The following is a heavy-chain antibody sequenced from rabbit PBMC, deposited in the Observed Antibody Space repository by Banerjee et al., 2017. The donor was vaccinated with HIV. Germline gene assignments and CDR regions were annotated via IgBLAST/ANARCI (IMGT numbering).Heavy chain of an antibody. V-gene: IGHV1S45*01. CDR3: ARLDVADAYFDL. Sequence: QEQLVESGGGLVQPGGSLKLTCKASGFTFNSGYDMCWVRQAPGKGLEWIACIDYGDDSTYYASWVNGRFSISKTSSTTMTLQMTSLTAADTATYFCARLDVADAYFDLWGPGTLSPS. CDR2: IDYGDDST. CDR1: GFTFNSGYD. D-gene: IGHD2-1*01. J-gene: IGHJ4*01.